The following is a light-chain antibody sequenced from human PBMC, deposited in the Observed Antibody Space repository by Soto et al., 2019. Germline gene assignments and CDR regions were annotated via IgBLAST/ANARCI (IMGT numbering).Light chain of an antibody. J-gene: IGKJ2*01. CDR1: QSVSSSY. CDR3: QQYGSSLYP. V-gene: IGKV3-20*01. CDR2: GAS. Sequence: IVVTQSPGTLSLSPGERATLSCRASQSVSSSYLAWYQQKPGQAPRLLIYGASSRATGIPDRFSGSGSGTDFTLTISMRETEDYAVYYCQQYGSSLYPFGQGTNLEIK.